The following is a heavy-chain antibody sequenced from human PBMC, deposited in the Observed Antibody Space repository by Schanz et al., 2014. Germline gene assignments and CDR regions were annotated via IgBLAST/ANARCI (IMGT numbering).Heavy chain of an antibody. J-gene: IGHJ4*02. Sequence: EVQLLESGGGLVQPGGSLRLSCAASGFTFSSYAMSWVRQAPGKGLEWVAVIWSDGTNEYYADSVKGRFTISRDNAKNTLYLQMNSLRAEDTAVYYCAKDRSWDYDSSGYFDYWGQGTLVTVSS. CDR2: IWSDGTNE. V-gene: IGHV3-23*03. CDR3: AKDRSWDYDSSGYFDY. D-gene: IGHD3-22*01. CDR1: GFTFSSYA.